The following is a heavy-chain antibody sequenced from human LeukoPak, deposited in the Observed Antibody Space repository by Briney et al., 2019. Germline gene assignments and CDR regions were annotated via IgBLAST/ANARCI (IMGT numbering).Heavy chain of an antibody. Sequence: GGSLRLSCAASGFTFNTYSMNWVRQAPGEGLEWVSSISPTSGHIYYAESVKGRFTSSRDNAKNSLYLQMNSLRAEDTAVYYCARVSLTIFGVITRYFDYWGQGTLVTVSS. J-gene: IGHJ4*02. D-gene: IGHD3-3*01. CDR1: GFTFNTYS. CDR3: ARVSLTIFGVITRYFDY. V-gene: IGHV3-21*01. CDR2: ISPTSGHI.